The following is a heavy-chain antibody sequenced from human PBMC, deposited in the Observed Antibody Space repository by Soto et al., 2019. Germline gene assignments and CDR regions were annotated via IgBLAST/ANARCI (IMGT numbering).Heavy chain of an antibody. CDR1: GASMRSGGFY. J-gene: IGHJ5*02. Sequence: QVQLQESGPGFVKPSQTLSLTCTVSGASMRSGGFYWTWIRPSPGKGLEWIGYIYDSGSTYYNPSLESRFAISLDTSRSQFSLTLHSVTAADTAIYYCARDRHNNFGDPWGQGTLVTVSS. V-gene: IGHV4-31*03. D-gene: IGHD1-1*01. CDR3: ARDRHNNFGDP. CDR2: IYDSGST.